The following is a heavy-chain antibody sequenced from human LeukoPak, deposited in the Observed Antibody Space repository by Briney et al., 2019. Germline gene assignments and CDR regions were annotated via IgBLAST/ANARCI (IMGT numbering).Heavy chain of an antibody. J-gene: IGHJ4*02. D-gene: IGHD1-26*01. CDR1: GFTFSSYA. CDR2: ISGSGGST. Sequence: GSLRLSCAASGFTFSSYAMSWVRQAPGKGLEWVSAISGSGGSTYYADSVKGRFTISRDNSKNTLYLQMNSLRAENAAVYYCAKGAWSGSYPPFDYWGQGTLVTVSS. V-gene: IGHV3-23*01. CDR3: AKGAWSGSYPPFDY.